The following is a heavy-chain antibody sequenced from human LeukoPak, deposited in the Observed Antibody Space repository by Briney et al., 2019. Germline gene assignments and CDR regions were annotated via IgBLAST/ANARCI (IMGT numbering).Heavy chain of an antibody. CDR1: GYTLTELS. CDR2: FDPEDGET. CDR3: AKTIGSSWSFDY. V-gene: IGHV1-24*01. J-gene: IGHJ4*02. Sequence: ASVKVSCKVSGYTLTELSMHWVRQAPGKGLEWMGGFDPEDGETIYAQKFQGRVTMTEDTSTDIAYMELSSLRSEDTAVYYCAKTIGSSWSFDYWGQGTLVTVSS. D-gene: IGHD6-13*01.